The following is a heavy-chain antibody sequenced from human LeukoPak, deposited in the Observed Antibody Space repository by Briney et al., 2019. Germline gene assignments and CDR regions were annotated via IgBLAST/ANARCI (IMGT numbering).Heavy chain of an antibody. V-gene: IGHV3-30*18. J-gene: IGHJ6*02. CDR1: GFTFSSYG. CDR2: ISYDGSNK. D-gene: IGHD3-10*01. CDR3: ANSLTTMVRGVEYYYYGMDV. Sequence: GWSLRLSCAASGFTFSSYGMHWVRQAPGKGLEWVAVISYDGSNKYYADSVKGRFTISRDNSKNTLYLQMNSLRAEDTAVYYCANSLTTMVRGVEYYYYGMDVWGQGTTVTVSS.